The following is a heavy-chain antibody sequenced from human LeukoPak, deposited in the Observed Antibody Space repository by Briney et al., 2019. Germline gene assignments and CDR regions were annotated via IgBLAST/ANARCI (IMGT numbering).Heavy chain of an antibody. V-gene: IGHV3-23*01. D-gene: IGHD6-13*01. J-gene: IGHJ4*02. CDR2: ISDRGGNT. CDR3: AKELYSRSVDY. CDR1: GFTFSGYA. Sequence: GGSLRLSCAASGFTFSGYAMSWVRQAPGKGLEWVSAISDRGGNTYYADSVKGRFTISRDNSKNTLYLQMNSLRAEDTAVYYCAKELYSRSVDYWGQGTLVTVSS.